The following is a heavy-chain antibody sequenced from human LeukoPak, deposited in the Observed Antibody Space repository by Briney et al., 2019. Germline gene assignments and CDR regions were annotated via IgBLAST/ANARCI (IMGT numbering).Heavy chain of an antibody. V-gene: IGHV1-2*02. CDR2: INPNSGGT. CDR3: ARVPDYGGNSLWDY. J-gene: IGHJ4*02. CDR1: GYTFTGYY. D-gene: IGHD4-23*01. Sequence: ASVKVSCKASGYTFTGYYMHWVRQAPGQGLEWMGWINPNSGGTNYAQKFQGRVTMTRDTSISTAYMELSRLRSDDTAVYYCARVPDYGGNSLWDYWGQGTLVTVSS.